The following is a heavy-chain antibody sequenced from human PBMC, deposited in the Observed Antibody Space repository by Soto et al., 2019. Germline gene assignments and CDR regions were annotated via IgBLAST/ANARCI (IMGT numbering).Heavy chain of an antibody. J-gene: IGHJ4*02. V-gene: IGHV1-18*01. CDR1: GYTFTSYG. D-gene: IGHD6-13*01. CDR2: ISAYNGNT. CDR3: ARYRTKEQQLVPDY. Sequence: ASVKVSCKASGYTFTSYGISWVRQAPGQGLEWMGWISAYNGNTNYAQKLQGRVTMTTDTSTSTAYMELRSLRFDDTAVYYCARYRTKEQQLVPDYWGQGTLVTVSS.